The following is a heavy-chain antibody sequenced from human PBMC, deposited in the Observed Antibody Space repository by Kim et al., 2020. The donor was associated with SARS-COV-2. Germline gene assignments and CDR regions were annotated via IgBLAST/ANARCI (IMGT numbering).Heavy chain of an antibody. Sequence: SETLSLTCAVYGGSFSGYYWSWIRQPPGKGLEWIGEINHSGSTNYNPSLKSRVTISVDTSKNQFSLKLSSVTAADTAVYYCARGGITIFYGMDVWGQGTTVTVSS. J-gene: IGHJ6*02. CDR3: ARGGITIFYGMDV. CDR2: INHSGST. V-gene: IGHV4-34*01. CDR1: GGSFSGYY. D-gene: IGHD3-9*01.